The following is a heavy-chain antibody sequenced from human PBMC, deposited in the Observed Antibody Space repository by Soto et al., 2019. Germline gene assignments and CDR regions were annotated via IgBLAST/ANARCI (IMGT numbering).Heavy chain of an antibody. CDR3: AKDKDWSGVYGMDV. CDR2: INGGSTT. J-gene: IGHJ6*02. V-gene: IGHV3-23*01. D-gene: IGHD3-3*01. CDR1: GFTFSSYA. Sequence: HPWGSLRLSCAASGFTFSSYAMSWVRQAPGKGLEWVTAINGGSTTYYADSVKGRFTISRDNSKNTLYLQMNSLKAEDTAVYYCAKDKDWSGVYGMDVWGQGTTVTV.